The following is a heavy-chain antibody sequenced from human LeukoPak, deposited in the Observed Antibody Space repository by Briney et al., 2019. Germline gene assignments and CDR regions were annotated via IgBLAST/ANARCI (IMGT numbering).Heavy chain of an antibody. CDR1: GGSISSYY. V-gene: IGHV4-59*01. CDR2: IYYSGST. J-gene: IGHJ4*02. Sequence: PSETLSLTCTVSGGSISSYYWSWIRQPPGKGLEWIGYIYYSGSTNYNPSLKSRVTISVDTSKNQFSLKLSSVTAADTAVYYCARADYSNYDAFDYWGQGTLVTVSS. D-gene: IGHD4-11*01. CDR3: ARADYSNYDAFDY.